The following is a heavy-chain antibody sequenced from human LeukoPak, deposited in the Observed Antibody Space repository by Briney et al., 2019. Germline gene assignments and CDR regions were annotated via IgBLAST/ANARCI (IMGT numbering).Heavy chain of an antibody. CDR1: GYTFTSYD. J-gene: IGHJ4*02. CDR3: ARVDSSGYCRPFDY. V-gene: IGHV1-18*01. D-gene: IGHD3-22*01. Sequence: ASVKVSCKASGYTFTSYDICWVRQAPGQGLEWMGWISAYNGNTNSAQKLQGRVTMTTDTSTSTAYMELRSLRSDDTAVYYCARVDSSGYCRPFDYWGQGTLVTVSS. CDR2: ISAYNGNT.